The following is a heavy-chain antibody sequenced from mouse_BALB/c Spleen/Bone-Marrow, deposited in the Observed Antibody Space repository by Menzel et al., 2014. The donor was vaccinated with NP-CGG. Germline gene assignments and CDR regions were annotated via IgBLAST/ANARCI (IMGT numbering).Heavy chain of an antibody. CDR3: ASYYYGSYGFAY. D-gene: IGHD1-1*01. Sequence: VKLMESGAELVKPGASVKLSCTASGFNIKDTYMHWVKQRPEQGLEWIGRIDPANGNTKYDPKFQGKATITADTSSNTAYLQPSSLTSEDTAVYYCASYYYGSYGFAYWGQGTLVTVSA. V-gene: IGHV14-3*02. CDR2: IDPANGNT. J-gene: IGHJ3*01. CDR1: GFNIKDTY.